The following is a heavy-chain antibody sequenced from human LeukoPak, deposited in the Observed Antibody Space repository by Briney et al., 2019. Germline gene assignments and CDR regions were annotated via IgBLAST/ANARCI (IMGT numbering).Heavy chain of an antibody. V-gene: IGHV4-34*01. CDR3: ARGPTHAYCGGDCYSFPYYYYYMDV. Sequence: SETLSLTCAVYGGSFSGYYWSWIRQPPGKGLEWIGEINHSGSTNYNPSLKSRVTISVDTSKNQFSLKQSSVTAADTAVYYCARGPTHAYCGGDCYSFPYYYYYMDVWGKGTTVTVSS. D-gene: IGHD2-21*02. J-gene: IGHJ6*03. CDR1: GGSFSGYY. CDR2: INHSGST.